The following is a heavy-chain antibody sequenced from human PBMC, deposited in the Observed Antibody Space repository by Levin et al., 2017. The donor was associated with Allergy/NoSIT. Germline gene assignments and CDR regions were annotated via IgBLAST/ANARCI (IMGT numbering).Heavy chain of an antibody. J-gene: IGHJ4*02. CDR3: ARYGGWSHFDY. Sequence: PGGSLRLSCAASGFTFGHYWMTWVRQAPGKGLEWVANIKQDGSDKNYVGSLKSRFTISRDNAKNSLYLQMISLRAEDTAVYYCARYGGWSHFDYWGQGTLVTVSS. CDR2: IKQDGSDK. CDR1: GFTFGHYW. V-gene: IGHV3-7*01. D-gene: IGHD6-19*01.